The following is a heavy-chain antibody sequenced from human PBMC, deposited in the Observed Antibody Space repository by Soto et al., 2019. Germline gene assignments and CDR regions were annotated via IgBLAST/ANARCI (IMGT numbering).Heavy chain of an antibody. J-gene: IGHJ5*02. CDR3: AKDPYVGWYCSGGTCPITS. Sequence: EVRLLESGGGLVEPGGSLRLSCTGSGFSFETYGMTWVRQAPGKGLEWVSGISGSGDNTYYADSVKGRFTISIDNARKTLYLQLVSLRAEDTATYYCAKDPYVGWYCSGGTCPITSWGQGTLVIVSS. V-gene: IGHV3-23*01. CDR2: ISGSGDNT. CDR1: GFSFETYG. D-gene: IGHD2-15*01.